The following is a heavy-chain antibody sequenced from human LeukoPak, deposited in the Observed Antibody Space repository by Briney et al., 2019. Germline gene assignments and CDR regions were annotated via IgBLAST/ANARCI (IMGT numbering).Heavy chain of an antibody. V-gene: IGHV3-53*01. CDR1: GFTFSSYA. D-gene: IGHD3-22*01. J-gene: IGHJ4*02. CDR2: IYSGGNT. CDR3: ARRAGDYSHPYDY. Sequence: GGSLRLSCAASGFTFSSYAMSWVRQAPGKGLEWASFIYSGGNTHNSDSVKGRFTISRDNSKNTLYLQMNSLRAEDTAVYYCARRAGDYSHPYDYWGQGTLVTVSS.